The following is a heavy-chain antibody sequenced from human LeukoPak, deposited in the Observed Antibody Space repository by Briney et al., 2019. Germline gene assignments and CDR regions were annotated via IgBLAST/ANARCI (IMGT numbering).Heavy chain of an antibody. CDR2: TRNKANSFTT. D-gene: IGHD6-13*01. Sequence: PGGSLRLSCVASGFTFSDHYMEWVRQAPGKGLEWVGHTRNKANSFTTEYAASVKGRFTISRDDSKNSLYLQMNSLKTEDTAVYYCSRAKEIAARFAWGMDVWGRGTTVTVSS. J-gene: IGHJ6*02. CDR1: GFTFSDHY. CDR3: SRAKEIAARFAWGMDV. V-gene: IGHV3-72*01.